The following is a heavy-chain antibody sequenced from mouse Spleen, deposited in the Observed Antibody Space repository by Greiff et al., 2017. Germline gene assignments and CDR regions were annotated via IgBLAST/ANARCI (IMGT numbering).Heavy chain of an antibody. CDR2: ISSGSSTI. CDR3: ARQDGYPYWYFDV. J-gene: IGHJ1*03. D-gene: IGHD2-3*01. Sequence: EVKVVESGGGLVKPGGSLKLSCAASGFTFSDYGMHWVRQAPEKGLEWVAYISSGSSTIYYADTVKGRFTISRDNAKNTLFLQMTSLRSEDTAMYYCARQDGYPYWYFDVWGTGTTVTVSS. V-gene: IGHV5-17*01. CDR1: GFTFSDYG.